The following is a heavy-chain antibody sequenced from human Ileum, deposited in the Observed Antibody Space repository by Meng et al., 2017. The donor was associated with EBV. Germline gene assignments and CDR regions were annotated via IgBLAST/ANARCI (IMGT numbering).Heavy chain of an antibody. V-gene: IGHV4-4*02. Sequence: QFQLRVTGPGLVKSSGTQSLTWCGCGDSMTNNNWWTWVRQPPGKGLEWIGEIYHSGSTNYNPSLQSRATISVDMSKKQFSLKLRSVTAADTAVYYCARTGVGLAFDYWGLGTLVTVSS. CDR3: ARTGVGLAFDY. D-gene: IGHD2-8*01. J-gene: IGHJ4*02. CDR1: GDSMTNNNW. CDR2: IYHSGST.